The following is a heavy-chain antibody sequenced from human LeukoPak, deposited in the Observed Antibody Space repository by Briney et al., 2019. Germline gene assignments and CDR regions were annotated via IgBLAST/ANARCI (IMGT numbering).Heavy chain of an antibody. CDR1: GFTFSNYA. Sequence: GGSLRLSCAASGFTFSNYAMSWVRRAPGKGLLWVSTVNDSGAGTYYADSVKGRFTISRDNSKNTLYLQMNNLRAEDTAVYYCAKSDGSGSYDDDWGQGTLVTVSS. CDR3: AKSDGSGSYDDD. J-gene: IGHJ4*02. CDR2: VNDSGAGT. V-gene: IGHV3-23*01. D-gene: IGHD3-10*01.